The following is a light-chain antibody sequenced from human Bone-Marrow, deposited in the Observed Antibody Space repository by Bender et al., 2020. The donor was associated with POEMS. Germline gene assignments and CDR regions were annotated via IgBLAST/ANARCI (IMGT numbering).Light chain of an antibody. J-gene: IGLJ2*01. CDR1: NIATKS. CDR2: DDT. Sequence: YELTQPPSVSVAPGQTARITCGGDNIATKSVHWYQQKPGQAPVLVVYDDTDRPSGIPERFSGSISGDTATLTISRVEVGDEADYYCQVWDRSSDHVVFGGGTKLT. CDR3: QVWDRSSDHVV. V-gene: IGLV3-21*02.